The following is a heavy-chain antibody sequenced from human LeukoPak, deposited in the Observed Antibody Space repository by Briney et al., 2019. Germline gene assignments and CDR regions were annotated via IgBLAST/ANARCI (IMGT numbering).Heavy chain of an antibody. CDR2: IRYDGSNK. D-gene: IGHD3-22*01. CDR1: GFTFSSDG. Sequence: TGXSPRLSCAEAGFTFSSDGMEWGREAPGKGGGWVAFIRYDGSNKNYGDSVKGGFTISREKRKNSMYLQMNSLRAEDTAVYYCAKDINSYDSSGSDYWGQGTLVTVSS. J-gene: IGHJ4*02. V-gene: IGHV3-30*02. CDR3: AKDINSYDSSGSDY.